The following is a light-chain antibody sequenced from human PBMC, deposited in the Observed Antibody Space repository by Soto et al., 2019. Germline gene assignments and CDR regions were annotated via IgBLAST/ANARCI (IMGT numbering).Light chain of an antibody. CDR2: GAS. J-gene: IGKJ5*01. Sequence: IVLTQSPGTLSLSPVERATLSCRASQSVGSDYLAWYQQRPGQAPRLLIYGASSRATGVPDRFNGSGSGPEYTLTITRLEPEDFAVYSCQQYGFSPISFGQGTRLEIK. CDR1: QSVGSDY. CDR3: QQYGFSPIS. V-gene: IGKV3-20*01.